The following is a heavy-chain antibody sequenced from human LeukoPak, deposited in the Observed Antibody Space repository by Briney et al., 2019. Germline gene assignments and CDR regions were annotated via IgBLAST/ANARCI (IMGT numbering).Heavy chain of an antibody. Sequence: PGGSLRLSCVASAFTFKTYTLNWVRQTPGKGLEWVSYISTAGNLINYADSVRGRFTISRDNAKNSLYLYMNSLTPEDTAVYYCARTVEVHIDFRGQGTLVTVSS. V-gene: IGHV3-21*01. CDR3: ARTVEVHIDF. D-gene: IGHD2-15*01. J-gene: IGHJ4*02. CDR1: AFTFKTYT. CDR2: ISTAGNLI.